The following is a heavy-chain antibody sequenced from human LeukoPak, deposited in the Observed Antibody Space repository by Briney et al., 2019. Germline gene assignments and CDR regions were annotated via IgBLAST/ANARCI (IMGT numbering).Heavy chain of an antibody. CDR2: IKSKYDGGTT. J-gene: IGHJ4*02. Sequence: PGGSLRLSCEVSGIIFSNTWMNWVRQAPGKGLEWVGRIKSKYDGGTTDFAAPVKGRLTISRDDSKNTLELQMNTLKIEDTAVYFCATDRADYWGQGTLVTVSS. CDR3: ATDRADY. V-gene: IGHV3-15*05. CDR1: GIIFSNTW.